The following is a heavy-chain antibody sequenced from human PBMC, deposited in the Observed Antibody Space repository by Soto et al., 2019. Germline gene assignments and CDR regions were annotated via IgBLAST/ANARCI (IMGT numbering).Heavy chain of an antibody. D-gene: IGHD3-10*01. CDR1: GYTFTSYG. CDR2: ISAYNGNT. Sequence: GASVKVSCKASGYTFTSYGISWVRQAPGQGLEWMGWISAYNGNTNYAQKLQGRVTMTTDTSTSTAYMELRSLRSGDTAVYYCARVITMVRGGTYYYYGMDVWGQGTTVTVSS. V-gene: IGHV1-18*04. J-gene: IGHJ6*02. CDR3: ARVITMVRGGTYYYYGMDV.